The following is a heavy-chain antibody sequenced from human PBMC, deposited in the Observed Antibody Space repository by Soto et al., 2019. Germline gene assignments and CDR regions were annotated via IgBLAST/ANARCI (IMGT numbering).Heavy chain of an antibody. V-gene: IGHV4-34*01. J-gene: IGHJ4*02. CDR3: AAGSGWYKYFDY. CDR1: GGSFSGNY. CDR2: IDHSGST. Sequence: QVQLQQWGAGLLKPSETLSLACAVYGGSFSGNYWSWIRQPPGKGLEWIGEIDHSGSTHYNPSLKSRVTMSVDTSKNHFSLKVISVTAADTAVYYCAAGSGWYKYFDYWGQGSLVTVSS. D-gene: IGHD6-19*01.